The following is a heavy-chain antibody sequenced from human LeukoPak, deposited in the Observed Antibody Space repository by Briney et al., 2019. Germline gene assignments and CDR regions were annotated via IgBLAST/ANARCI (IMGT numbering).Heavy chain of an antibody. J-gene: IGHJ4*02. V-gene: IGHV4-39*01. CDR3: ARVGRGYYDSSGYYPYYFDY. Sequence: SETLSLTCTVSGDSITSSSYYWGWIRQPPGKGLEWIGNINYSGSTYYSPSLKSRVTMFVDTSKNQFSLELISVTAADTAVYYCARVGRGYYDSSGYYPYYFDYWGQGTLVTVSS. CDR1: GDSITSSSYY. D-gene: IGHD3-22*01. CDR2: INYSGST.